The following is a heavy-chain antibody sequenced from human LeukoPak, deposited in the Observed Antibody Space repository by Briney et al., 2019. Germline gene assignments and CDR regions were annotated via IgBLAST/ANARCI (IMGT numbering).Heavy chain of an antibody. Sequence: GGSLRLSCEASGFTFSNYFMTWVRQAPGKGLEWVANINQDGSENYYVDSVKGRFTISRDNARNSLYLQMNSLRAEDTAVYCCARAYLIDYWGQGTLVTVSS. CDR2: INQDGSEN. J-gene: IGHJ4*02. D-gene: IGHD2-2*01. CDR1: GFTFSNYF. V-gene: IGHV3-7*03. CDR3: ARAYLIDY.